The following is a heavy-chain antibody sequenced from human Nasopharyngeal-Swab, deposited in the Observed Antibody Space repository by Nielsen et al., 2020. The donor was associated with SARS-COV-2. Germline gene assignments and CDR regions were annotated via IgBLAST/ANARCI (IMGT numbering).Heavy chain of an antibody. J-gene: IGHJ4*02. D-gene: IGHD3-22*01. Sequence: SLRLSCTVSGGSISSGGYYWSWIRQHPGKGLEWIGYIYYSGSTYYNPSLKSRVTISVDTSKNQFSLKLSSVTAADTAVYYCARAPIVVVITAFDYWGQGTLVTVSS. CDR1: GGSISSGGYY. CDR3: ARAPIVVVITAFDY. CDR2: IYYSGST. V-gene: IGHV4-31*03.